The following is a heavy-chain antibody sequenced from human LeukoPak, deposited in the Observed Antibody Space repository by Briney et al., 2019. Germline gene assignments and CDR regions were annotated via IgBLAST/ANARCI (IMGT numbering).Heavy chain of an antibody. Sequence: SETLSLTCTVSGGSISSYYWSWIRQPAGKGLEWSGRIYTSGSTNYNPSLKSRVTISVDTSKNQFSLKLSSVTAADTAVYYCARDLYYYDSSGYYLWGFDIWGQGTMVTVSS. V-gene: IGHV4-4*07. D-gene: IGHD3-22*01. J-gene: IGHJ3*02. CDR3: ARDLYYYDSSGYYLWGFDI. CDR1: GGSISSYY. CDR2: IYTSGST.